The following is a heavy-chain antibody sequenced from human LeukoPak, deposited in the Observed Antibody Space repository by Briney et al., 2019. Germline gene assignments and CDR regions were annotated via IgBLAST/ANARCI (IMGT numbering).Heavy chain of an antibody. Sequence: PGGSLRLSCGASGFTFTTYAMTWVRQAPGKGLEWVSSITGSGGSTYYGDSVKGRFTISRDNSKNTVYLQMNSLRAEDTAVYYCARDLSLIALTDWGQGTLVTVSS. D-gene: IGHD3-22*01. V-gene: IGHV3-23*01. J-gene: IGHJ4*02. CDR3: ARDLSLIALTD. CDR1: GFTFTTYA. CDR2: ITGSGGST.